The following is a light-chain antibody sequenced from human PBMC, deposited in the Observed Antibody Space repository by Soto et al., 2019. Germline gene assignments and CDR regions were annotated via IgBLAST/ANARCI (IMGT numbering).Light chain of an antibody. CDR3: QHYGSTPWS. J-gene: IGKJ1*01. CDR2: GAS. Sequence: EVVLTQSPGTLSLSPGERATLSCRASQSVSSTYLAWYQQRPGQAPRLLIYGASTRATDIPDRISGSGSGTDFIITASRLEPEDLSVYYCQHYGSTPWSFGQGTKVEIK. CDR1: QSVSSTY. V-gene: IGKV3-20*01.